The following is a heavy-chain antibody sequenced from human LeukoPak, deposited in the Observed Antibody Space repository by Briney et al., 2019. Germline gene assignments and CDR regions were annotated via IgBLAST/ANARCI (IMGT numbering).Heavy chain of an antibody. J-gene: IGHJ3*02. CDR3: ARYCSGGSCYINRDAFDI. D-gene: IGHD2-15*01. V-gene: IGHV4-39*07. Sequence: PSETLSLTCTVSGGSISSSSYYWGWIRQPPGKGLEWIGSIYYSGSTYYNPSLKSRVTISVDTSKNQFSLKLSSVTAADTAVYYCARYCSGGSCYINRDAFDIWGQGTMVTVSS. CDR2: IYYSGST. CDR1: GGSISSSSYY.